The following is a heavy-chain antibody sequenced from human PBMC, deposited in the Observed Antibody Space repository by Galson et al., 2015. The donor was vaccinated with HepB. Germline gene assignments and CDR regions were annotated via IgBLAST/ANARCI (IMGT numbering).Heavy chain of an antibody. V-gene: IGHV4-39*01. Sequence: SETLSLTCTVSGGSISSSSYYWGWIRQPPGKGLEWIGTIFYSGDTYYNPSLQSRLTISVDTSKNQFSLKLSSVTAADTAVYYCARPLTANTNWFDPWGQGTLVIVSS. D-gene: IGHD7-27*01. J-gene: IGHJ5*02. CDR2: IFYSGDT. CDR1: GGSISSSSYY. CDR3: ARPLTANTNWFDP.